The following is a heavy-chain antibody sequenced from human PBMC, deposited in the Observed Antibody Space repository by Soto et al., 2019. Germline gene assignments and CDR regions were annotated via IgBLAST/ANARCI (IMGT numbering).Heavy chain of an antibody. CDR2: IYNTRST. J-gene: IGHJ4*02. CDR3: ATEYSNSPEAFDF. D-gene: IGHD6-6*01. Sequence: QVQLQESGPGLVKPSETLSLTCTVSGVSVNSDNYYWRWIRQPPGKGLEWIGHIYNTRSTTYNPSLKSRVTISLDTSRNHFSLSLNSVTAADTAVFYCATEYSNSPEAFDFWGRGTLVTVSS. V-gene: IGHV4-61*03. CDR1: GVSVNSDNYY.